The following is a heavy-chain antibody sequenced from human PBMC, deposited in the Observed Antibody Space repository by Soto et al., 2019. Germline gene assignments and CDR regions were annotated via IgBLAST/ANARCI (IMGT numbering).Heavy chain of an antibody. CDR3: ARDGYCSGGSCYYYYGMDV. V-gene: IGHV4-59*01. CDR2: IYYSGST. Sequence: SETLSLTCPVSGGSLSSYYWSWIRQPPGKGLEWIGYIYYSGSTNYNSSLKSRVTISVDTSKNQFSLKLSSLRSENTAVYYCARDGYCSGGSCYYYYGMDVWGQGTTVTVSS. J-gene: IGHJ6*02. CDR1: GGSLSSYY. D-gene: IGHD2-15*01.